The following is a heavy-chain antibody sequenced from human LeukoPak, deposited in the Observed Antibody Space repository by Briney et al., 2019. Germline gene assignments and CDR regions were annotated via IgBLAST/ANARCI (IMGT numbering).Heavy chain of an antibody. J-gene: IGHJ4*02. CDR1: GYTFTGYY. D-gene: IGHD1-26*01. V-gene: IGHV1-2*02. Sequence: GASVKVSCKASGYTFTGYYMHWVRQAPGQGLEWMGWINPNSGGTNYAQKFQGRVTMTRDTSISTAYMELSRLRSDDTAVYYCARVTNIVGATPIYWGQGTLVTVSS. CDR3: ARVTNIVGATPIY. CDR2: INPNSGGT.